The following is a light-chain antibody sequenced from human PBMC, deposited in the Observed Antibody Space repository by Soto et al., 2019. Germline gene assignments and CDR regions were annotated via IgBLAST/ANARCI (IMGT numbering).Light chain of an antibody. J-gene: IGKJ5*01. CDR1: QNINRY. Sequence: EVVLTQSPVTLSLSPGEGATLSCRASQNINRYLAWYQQKPGQSPRLLIYDASNRATDTPARFSGSGSGTDFTLAISSLEPEDFAVYYCPQRDNWPLTFGQGTRLEI. V-gene: IGKV3-11*01. CDR3: PQRDNWPLT. CDR2: DAS.